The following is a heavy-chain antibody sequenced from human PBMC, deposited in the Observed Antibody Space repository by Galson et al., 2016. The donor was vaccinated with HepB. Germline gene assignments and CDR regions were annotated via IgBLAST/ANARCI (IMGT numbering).Heavy chain of an antibody. J-gene: IGHJ5*02. D-gene: IGHD3-10*01. CDR1: GGSISSTNW. CDR3: VRLFPMGWFDP. Sequence: SETLSLTCSVSGGSISSTNWWSWVRQAPGKGLEWVGEVYHTGSTNYNPSLQSRVTIYVDTSKNQFSLNLSSVTVADTAVYFCVRLFPMGWFDPWGQGTLVTVSS. V-gene: IGHV4-4*02. CDR2: VYHTGST.